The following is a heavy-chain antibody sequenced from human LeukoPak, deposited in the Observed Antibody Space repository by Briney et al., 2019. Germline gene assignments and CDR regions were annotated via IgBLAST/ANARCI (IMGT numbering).Heavy chain of an antibody. CDR2: IYSGGST. CDR3: ATQWELNTKLTDY. J-gene: IGHJ4*02. D-gene: IGHD1-26*01. Sequence: LSGRSLRLSCAASGFKFSNYGMHWVRQAPGKGLEWVSVIYSGGSTYYADSVKGRFTISRDNSKNTLYLQMNSLRAEDTAVYYCATQWELNTKLTDYWGQGTLVTVSS. CDR1: GFKFSNYG. V-gene: IGHV3-NL1*01.